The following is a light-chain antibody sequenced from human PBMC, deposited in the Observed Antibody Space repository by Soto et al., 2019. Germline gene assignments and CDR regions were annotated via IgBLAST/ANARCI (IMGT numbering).Light chain of an antibody. Sequence: IVMTQSPDSLAVSLGARATINCKSSRMVLDSSINKNCLAWYQQKPGKAPKLLIYAASTLQSGVPSRFSGSGSGTEFTLTISSLQPDDFATYYCQQYNSYSRTFGQGTKVDIK. J-gene: IGKJ1*01. CDR1: RMVLDSSINKNC. CDR2: AAS. CDR3: QQYNSYSRT. V-gene: IGKV1-5*01.